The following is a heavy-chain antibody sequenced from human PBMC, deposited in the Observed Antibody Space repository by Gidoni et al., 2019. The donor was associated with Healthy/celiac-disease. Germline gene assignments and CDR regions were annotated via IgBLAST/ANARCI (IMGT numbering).Heavy chain of an antibody. CDR2: IKQDGSEK. CDR3: ASTLELWVY. D-gene: IGHD1-7*01. Sequence: EVQLVESGGGWVEPGGSLRVSWAAAGFTFSSYWMSWVRQAPGKGLAWVANIKQDGSEKYYVDSVKGRFTISRDNAKNSLYLQMNSLRAEDTAVYYCASTLELWVYWGQGTLVTVSS. CDR1: GFTFSSYW. J-gene: IGHJ4*02. V-gene: IGHV3-7*05.